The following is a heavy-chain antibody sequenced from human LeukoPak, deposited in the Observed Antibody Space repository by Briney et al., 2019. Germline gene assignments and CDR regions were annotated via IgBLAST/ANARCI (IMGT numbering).Heavy chain of an antibody. CDR3: ARVRPPMIVRGVSVYFDY. CDR2: INPNSGGT. CDR1: GYTFTGYY. Sequence: GASVKVSCKASGYTFTGYYMHWVRQAPGQGLEWMGWINPNSGGTNYAQKFQGRVTMTRDTSISTAYMELSRLRSDDTAVYYCARVRPPMIVRGVSVYFDYWGQGTLVTVSS. V-gene: IGHV1-2*02. J-gene: IGHJ4*02. D-gene: IGHD3-10*02.